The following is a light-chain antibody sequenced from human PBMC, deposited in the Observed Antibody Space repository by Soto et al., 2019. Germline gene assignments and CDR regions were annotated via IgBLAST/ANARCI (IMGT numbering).Light chain of an antibody. V-gene: IGKV3-20*01. J-gene: IGKJ4*01. CDR2: GAS. Sequence: IVLRQSPGTLSLSPGERATLSCRASQSVSSSYLAWYQQKPGQAPRLLIYGASSRATGIPDRFSGSGSGTDFTLTISRLEPEDFAVYYCQQYGSSPPLTFGGGTKVDI. CDR1: QSVSSSY. CDR3: QQYGSSPPLT.